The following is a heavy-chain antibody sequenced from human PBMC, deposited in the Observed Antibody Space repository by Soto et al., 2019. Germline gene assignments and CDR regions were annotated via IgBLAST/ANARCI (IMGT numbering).Heavy chain of an antibody. J-gene: IGHJ3*02. CDR2: IIPIFGTA. Sequence: SVKVSCKASGGTFSSYAISWVRQAPGQGLEWMGGIIPIFGTANYAQKFQGRVTITADESTSTAYMELSSLRSEDTAVYYCARAEERWELRAFDIWGQGTMVTVSS. CDR1: GGTFSSYA. D-gene: IGHD1-26*01. V-gene: IGHV1-69*13. CDR3: ARAEERWELRAFDI.